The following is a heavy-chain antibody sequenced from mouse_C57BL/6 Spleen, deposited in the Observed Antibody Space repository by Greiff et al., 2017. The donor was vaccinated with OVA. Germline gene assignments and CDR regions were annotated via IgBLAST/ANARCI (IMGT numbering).Heavy chain of an antibody. CDR3: ARRESLLRGEGY. V-gene: IGHV1-55*01. CDR2: IYPGSGST. D-gene: IGHD1-1*01. J-gene: IGHJ2*01. Sequence: QVQLQQPGAELVKPGASVKMSCKASGYTFTSYWITWVKQRPGQGLEWIGDIYPGSGSTNYNEKFKSKATLTVDTSSSTAYMQLSSLTSEDAAVYYCARRESLLRGEGYWGQGTTLTVSS. CDR1: GYTFTSYW.